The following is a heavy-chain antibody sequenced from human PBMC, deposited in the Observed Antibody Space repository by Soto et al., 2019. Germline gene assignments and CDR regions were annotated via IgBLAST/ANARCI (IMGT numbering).Heavy chain of an antibody. CDR3: THTSGWLSDY. D-gene: IGHD6-19*01. CDR2: IYWNDDN. V-gene: IGHV2-5*01. CDR1: GFSLTTSAVG. J-gene: IGHJ4*02. Sequence: QITLKESGPTLVKPTQTLTLTCTFSGFSLTTSAVGVGWIRQPPGKALEWLALIYWNDDNHYSPSLKNRLTITKDTSKNQVVLIMTNMEPVDTATYYCTHTSGWLSDYWSQGTLVTVSS.